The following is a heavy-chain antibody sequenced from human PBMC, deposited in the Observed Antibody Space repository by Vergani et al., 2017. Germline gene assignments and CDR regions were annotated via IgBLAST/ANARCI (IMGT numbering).Heavy chain of an antibody. D-gene: IGHD5-18*01. J-gene: IGHJ4*02. CDR2: IRSDSGER. V-gene: IGHV3-30*02. Sequence: QMQLVESGGGVVQPGGSLRLSCAASGFTFSLSAMHWVRLAPGRGLEWLAFIRSDSGERYHAHSVEGRFSISRDNSKNTLYLQMNSLRPDDSATYYCIKEGLLRMPTDMDFWGQGTLVTVSS. CDR3: IKEGLLRMPTDMDF. CDR1: GFTFSLSA.